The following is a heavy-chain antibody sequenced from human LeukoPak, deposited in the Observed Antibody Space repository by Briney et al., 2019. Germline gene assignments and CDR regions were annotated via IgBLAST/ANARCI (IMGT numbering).Heavy chain of an antibody. CDR2: ISSSSSTI. CDR3: ARDWAGGPHDY. J-gene: IGHJ4*02. V-gene: IGHV3-48*04. Sequence: GGSLRLSCAASGFTFSSYWMSWVRQAPGKGLEWVSYISSSSSTIYYADSVKGRFTISRDNAKNSLYLQMNSLRAEDTAVYYCARDWAGGPHDYWGQGTLVTVSS. D-gene: IGHD3-10*01. CDR1: GFTFSSYW.